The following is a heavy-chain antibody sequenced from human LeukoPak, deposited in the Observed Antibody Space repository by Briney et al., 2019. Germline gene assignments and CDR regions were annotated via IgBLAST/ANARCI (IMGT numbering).Heavy chain of an antibody. CDR3: AKAGNAYNWNPFDR. V-gene: IGHV3-30*18. CDR2: ISYDGSNK. Sequence: PGRSLRLSCAGSGFTFSDYGMHWVRQAPSKWLESVALISYDGSNKYYAHSVKGRFTISRDNSKNTLYLQMNSLRAEDTAVYYCAKAGNAYNWNPFDRWGQGTLVTVSS. J-gene: IGHJ4*02. D-gene: IGHD1-20*01. CDR1: GFTFSDYG.